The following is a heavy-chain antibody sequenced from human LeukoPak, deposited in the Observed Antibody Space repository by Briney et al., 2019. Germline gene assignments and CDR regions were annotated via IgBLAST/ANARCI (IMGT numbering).Heavy chain of an antibody. CDR2: IHSSGST. J-gene: IGHJ2*01. Sequence: PSETLSLTCTVSGDSSDSISSYYWSWIRQPAGKGLEWIGRIHSSGSTNYIPSLKSRVTMSVDTSKNQFSLKLSSVTAADTAVYYCARDQDAKYDFWSGYPIWYFDIWGRGTLVTVSS. CDR3: ARDQDAKYDFWSGYPIWYFDI. D-gene: IGHD3-3*01. V-gene: IGHV4-4*07. CDR1: GDSSDSISSYY.